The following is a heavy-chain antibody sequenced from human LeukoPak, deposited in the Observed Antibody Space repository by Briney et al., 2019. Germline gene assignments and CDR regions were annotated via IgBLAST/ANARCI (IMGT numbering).Heavy chain of an antibody. J-gene: IGHJ5*02. CDR1: GYTLTELS. CDR2: FDPEDGGT. D-gene: IGHD4-17*01. CDR3: ATEQYGDYSNWFDP. V-gene: IGHV1-24*01. Sequence: ASVKVSCKVSGYTLTELSMHWVRQAPGKGLEWMGGFDPEDGGTIYAQKFQGRVTMTEDTSTDTAYMELSSLRSEDTAVYYCATEQYGDYSNWFDPWGQGTLVTVSS.